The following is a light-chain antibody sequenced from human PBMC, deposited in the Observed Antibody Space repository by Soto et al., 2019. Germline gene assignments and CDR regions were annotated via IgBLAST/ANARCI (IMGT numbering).Light chain of an antibody. CDR2: AAS. Sequence: DIPMTQSPSSLSASVGDRVTITCRASQSISSYLNWYQQQPGKAPKLLIYAASSLQSGVPSRFSGSGSGTDFTLTISSLQPEDFATYYCQHSYSTFWTFGQGTTVEIK. V-gene: IGKV1-39*01. J-gene: IGKJ1*01. CDR3: QHSYSTFWT. CDR1: QSISSY.